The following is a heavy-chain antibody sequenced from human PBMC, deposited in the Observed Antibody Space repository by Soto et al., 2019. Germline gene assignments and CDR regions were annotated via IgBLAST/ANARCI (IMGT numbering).Heavy chain of an antibody. CDR1: GFTFSSYW. CDR2: INSDGSST. D-gene: IGHD3-10*01. Sequence: PGGSLRLSCAASGFTFSSYWMHWVRQAPGKGLVWVSRINSDGSSTSYADSVKGRFTISRDNAKNTLYLQMNSLRAEDTAVYYCASVSRLLWFGESQADDAFDIWGQGTMVTVSS. J-gene: IGHJ3*02. V-gene: IGHV3-74*01. CDR3: ASVSRLLWFGESQADDAFDI.